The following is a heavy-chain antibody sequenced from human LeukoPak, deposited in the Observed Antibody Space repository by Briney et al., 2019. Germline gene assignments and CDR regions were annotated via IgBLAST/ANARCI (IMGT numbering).Heavy chain of an antibody. CDR1: GFIFTSYG. Sequence: GGSLRLSCAASGFIFTSYGMSWVRQAPGKGLEWVSGISGSGSTTYYAASVKGRFTISRDNSNNMLYLEVNSLRAEDTALYYCAKGYKNSPLDCWGQGALVTVSS. D-gene: IGHD5-24*01. CDR2: ISGSGSTT. V-gene: IGHV3-23*01. CDR3: AKGYKNSPLDC. J-gene: IGHJ4*02.